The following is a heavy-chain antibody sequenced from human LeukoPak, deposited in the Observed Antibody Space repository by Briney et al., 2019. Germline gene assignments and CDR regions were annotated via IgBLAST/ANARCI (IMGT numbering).Heavy chain of an antibody. Sequence: SETLSLTCTVSGGSISSFYWSWIRQPPGKGLEWVGYLHYSGNTNWNPSLKNRVTISVDTYKNQFSLKLTSLTAADTAVYYCARVRYSSAWGWFDPWGQGTLVNVSS. CDR3: ARVRYSSAWGWFDP. D-gene: IGHD6-19*01. V-gene: IGHV4-59*01. CDR1: GGSISSFY. J-gene: IGHJ5*02. CDR2: LHYSGNT.